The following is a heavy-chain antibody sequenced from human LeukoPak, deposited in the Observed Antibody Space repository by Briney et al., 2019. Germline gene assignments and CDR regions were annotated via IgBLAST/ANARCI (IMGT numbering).Heavy chain of an antibody. V-gene: IGHV4-39*07. Sequence: SETLSLTCTVSGGSISSSSYYWGWIRQPPGKGLEWIGSIYYSGSTYYNPSLKSRVSVSVDTSKNQFSLKLSSVTAADTAVYYCARGMGAVRYFDYWGQGTLVTVSS. J-gene: IGHJ4*02. CDR2: IYYSGST. D-gene: IGHD1-26*01. CDR3: ARGMGAVRYFDY. CDR1: GGSISSSSYY.